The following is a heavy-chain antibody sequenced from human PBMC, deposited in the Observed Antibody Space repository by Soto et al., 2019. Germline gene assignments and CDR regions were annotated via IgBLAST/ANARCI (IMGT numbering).Heavy chain of an antibody. CDR1: GYTYTKFY. J-gene: IGHJ4*02. Sequence: ASVKVSCKTSGYTYTKFYLHWVRQAPGKGLEWMGGFDPEAGETVYAQKFQGRVTMTEDTSTDTAYMELSSLRVEDTAIFYCASLLGSVTTFDNWGQGTLVTVSS. CDR3: ASLLGSVTTFDN. V-gene: IGHV1-24*01. D-gene: IGHD1-1*01. CDR2: FDPEAGET.